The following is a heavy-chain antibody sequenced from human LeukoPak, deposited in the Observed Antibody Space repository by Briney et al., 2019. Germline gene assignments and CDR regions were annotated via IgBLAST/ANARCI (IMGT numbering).Heavy chain of an antibody. D-gene: IGHD2-15*01. J-gene: IGHJ4*02. V-gene: IGHV1-69*13. CDR2: INPIFGTA. CDR1: GGTFSSYA. CDR3: ASGDLGYCSGGSCYGVFNY. Sequence: SVKVSCKASGGTFSSYAISWVRQAPGQGLEWMRGINPIFGTANYAQKFQGRVTITADESTSTAYMELSSLRSEDTAVYYCASGDLGYCSGGSCYGVFNYWGQGTLVTVSS.